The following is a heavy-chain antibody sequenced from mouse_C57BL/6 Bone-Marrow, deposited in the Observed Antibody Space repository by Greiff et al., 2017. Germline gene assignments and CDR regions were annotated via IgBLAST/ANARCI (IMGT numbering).Heavy chain of an antibody. D-gene: IGHD1-1*01. J-gene: IGHJ2*01. CDR3: ARNYYYGSSFFDY. CDR1: GYTFTSYG. CDR2: IYPRSGNT. V-gene: IGHV1-81*01. Sequence: VQLQESGAELARPGASVKLSCKASGYTFTSYGISWVKQRPGQGLEWIGEIYPRSGNTYYNEKFKGKATLTADKSSSTAYMQLRSLTSEDSAVYFCARNYYYGSSFFDYWGQGTTLTVSA.